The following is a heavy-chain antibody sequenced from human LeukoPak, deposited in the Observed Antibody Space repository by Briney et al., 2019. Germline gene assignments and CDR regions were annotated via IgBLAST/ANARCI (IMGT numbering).Heavy chain of an antibody. CDR1: GDSISSSSYY. CDR3: ARAGGSYNRRLDP. J-gene: IGHJ5*02. V-gene: IGHV4-39*07. D-gene: IGHD1-26*01. CDR2: MYYSGIT. Sequence: ETLSLTCTVSGDSISSSSYYWGWIRQPPGKGLEWIGSMYYSGITYYNPSLKSRVTISVDTSKNQFSLKLSSVTAADTAVYYCARAGGSYNRRLDPWGQGTLVTVSS.